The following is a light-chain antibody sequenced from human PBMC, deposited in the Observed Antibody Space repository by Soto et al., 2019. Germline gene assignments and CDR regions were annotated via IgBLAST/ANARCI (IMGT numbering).Light chain of an antibody. V-gene: IGKV1-5*03. CDR3: LQYNSLPYT. CDR1: QNVNIW. J-gene: IGKJ2*01. CDR2: KTS. Sequence: DIQVTQSPSTLSAFVGDRVILTCRASQNVNIWLAWYQQRPRKAPKLLIYKTSSLESGVPSRFRGSGSGTEFPLTISSLETDDFGTYFCLQYNSLPYTFGPGTKLEIK.